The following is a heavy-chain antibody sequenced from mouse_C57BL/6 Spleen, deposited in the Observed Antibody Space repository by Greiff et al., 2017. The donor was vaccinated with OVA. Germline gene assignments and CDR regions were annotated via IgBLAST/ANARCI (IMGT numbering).Heavy chain of an antibody. J-gene: IGHJ2*01. CDR2: IRNKANNHAT. CDR3: TRRDPNYFDY. CDR1: GFTFSDAW. Sequence: EVQLVESGGGLVQPGGSMKLSCAASGFTFSDAWMDWVRQSPEKGLEWVAEIRNKANNHATYYAESVKGRFTISRDDSKSSVYLQMNSLRAEDTGIYYCTRRDPNYFDYWGQGTTLTVSS. V-gene: IGHV6-6*01.